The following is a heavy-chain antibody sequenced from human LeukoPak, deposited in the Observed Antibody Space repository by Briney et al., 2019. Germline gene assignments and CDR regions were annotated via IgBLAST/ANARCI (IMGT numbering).Heavy chain of an antibody. CDR2: INPNSGGT. Sequence: GASVKVSCKASGYTFSDYYMHWVRQAPGQGLEWMGWINPNSGGTNYAQNFQGRVTMTRDTSITTAYMEVTRLRSDDTAVYYCAREGLCRGGSCLDYWGQGTLVTVS. V-gene: IGHV1-2*02. CDR3: AREGLCRGGSCLDY. D-gene: IGHD2-15*01. CDR1: GYTFSDYY. J-gene: IGHJ4*02.